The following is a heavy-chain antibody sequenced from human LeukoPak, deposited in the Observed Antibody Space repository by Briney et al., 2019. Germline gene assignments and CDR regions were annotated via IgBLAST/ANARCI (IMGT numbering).Heavy chain of an antibody. Sequence: KASETLSLTCTVSGGSISSYYWSWIRQPPGKGLEWIGYIYYSGSTNYNPSLKSRVTISVDTSKNQFSLKLSSVTAADTAVYYCARVSYDSSGYFHLDYWGQGTLVTVSS. CDR1: GGSISSYY. J-gene: IGHJ4*02. V-gene: IGHV4-59*01. D-gene: IGHD3-22*01. CDR2: IYYSGST. CDR3: ARVSYDSSGYFHLDY.